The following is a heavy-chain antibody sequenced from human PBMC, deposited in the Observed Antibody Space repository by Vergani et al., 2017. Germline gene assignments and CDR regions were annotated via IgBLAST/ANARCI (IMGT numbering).Heavy chain of an antibody. CDR3: VKGSIADFDY. CDR2: IWYDGSNK. D-gene: IGHD6-6*01. V-gene: IGHV3-33*06. J-gene: IGHJ4*02. CDR1: GFTFSSYG. Sequence: QVQLVESGGGVVQPGRSLRLSCAASGFTFSSYGMHWVRQAPGKGLEWVAVIWYDGSNKYYADSVKGRFTISRDNSKNTLYLQMSSLRAEDTAVYYCVKGSIADFDYWGQGTLVTVSS.